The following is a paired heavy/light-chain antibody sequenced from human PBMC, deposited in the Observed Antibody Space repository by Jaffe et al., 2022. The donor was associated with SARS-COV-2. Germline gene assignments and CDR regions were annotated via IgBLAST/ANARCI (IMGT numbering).Light chain of an antibody. J-gene: IGKJ4*01. CDR2: WAS. CDR3: QQYYSTPLT. CDR1: QTVLYSSNNKNF. V-gene: IGKV4-1*01. Sequence: DIVMTQSPDSLAVSLGERATINCKSSQTVLYSSNNKNFLAWYQQKPGQPPKLLIYWASTRESGVPDRFSGSGSGTDFTLTISSLQAEDVAVYYCQQYYSTPLTFGGGTKVEIK.
Heavy chain of an antibody. CDR3: ARTRTTNWFDP. J-gene: IGHJ5*02. CDR1: GGSINSGDYY. Sequence: QVQLQESGPGLVKPSQTLSLTCTVSGGSINSGDYYWSWIRQPPGKGLEWIGYIYFIGSTYYNPSLKSRLNISIDTSKNQFSLKLSSVTAADTAVYYCARTRTTNWFDPWGQGTLVTVSS. D-gene: IGHD1-1*01. V-gene: IGHV4-30-4*01. CDR2: IYFIGST.